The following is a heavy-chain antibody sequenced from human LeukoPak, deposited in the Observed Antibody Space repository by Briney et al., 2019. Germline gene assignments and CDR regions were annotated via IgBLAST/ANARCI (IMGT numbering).Heavy chain of an antibody. D-gene: IGHD3-10*01. CDR3: TRMGVPMVRENTFSFDS. CDR2: ISAANGDT. J-gene: IGHJ4*02. V-gene: IGHV1-18*01. Sequence: ASVKVSCKASGYLFTSYGITWVRRAPGQGLEWMGWISAANGDTAYAQSLQDRLTMTTDRSTYTAYMELRDLRPGDTALYYCTRMGVPMVRENTFSFDSWGQGTLVAVSS. CDR1: GYLFTSYG.